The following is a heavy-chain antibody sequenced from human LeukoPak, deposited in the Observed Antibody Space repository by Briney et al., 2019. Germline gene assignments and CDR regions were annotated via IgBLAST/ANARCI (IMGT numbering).Heavy chain of an antibody. V-gene: IGHV6-1*01. CDR3: AGGHTTGWMDY. Sequence: SQTLSLTCGLSGDSVSSNSAAWNWVRQSPSRGLEWLGRTYYRSKWYSDSAVSVKSRISINADTSKNLFSLHLRSVTPEDTAVYYCAGGHTTGWMDYWGQGILVSVSS. D-gene: IGHD2/OR15-2a*01. J-gene: IGHJ4*02. CDR1: GDSVSSNSAA. CDR2: TYYRSKWYS.